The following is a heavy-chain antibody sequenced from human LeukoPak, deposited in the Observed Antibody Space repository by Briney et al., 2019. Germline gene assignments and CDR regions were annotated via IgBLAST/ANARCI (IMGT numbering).Heavy chain of an antibody. CDR1: GISLSNYA. V-gene: IGHV3-23*01. Sequence: GGSLRLSCVVSGISLSNYAMTWVRQSPGKGLEWVSYISERGGSTTYADSVKGRFTISRDTSLNTPYLQMNNLRGDDTAVYCCAKRGVVIRGILVIGYHQEAYHYDFWGQGVLVTVSS. J-gene: IGHJ4*02. CDR3: AKRGVVIRGILVIGYHQEAYHYDF. D-gene: IGHD3-10*01. CDR2: ISERGGST.